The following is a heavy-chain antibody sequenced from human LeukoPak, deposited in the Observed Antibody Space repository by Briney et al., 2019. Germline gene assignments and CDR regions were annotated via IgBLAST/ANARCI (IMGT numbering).Heavy chain of an antibody. CDR2: IYSSGST. CDR3: AKDFGFQLWSTRGVFDI. Sequence: SQTLSLTCTVSGGSISSGDYYWGWIRQPPGKGLEWIGCIYSSGSTYYNPSLKSRVTISVDTSKNQFSLKLSSVTAADTAVYYCAKDFGFQLWSTRGVFDIWGQGTMVTVSS. CDR1: GGSISSGDYY. J-gene: IGHJ3*02. D-gene: IGHD3-10*01. V-gene: IGHV4-30-4*01.